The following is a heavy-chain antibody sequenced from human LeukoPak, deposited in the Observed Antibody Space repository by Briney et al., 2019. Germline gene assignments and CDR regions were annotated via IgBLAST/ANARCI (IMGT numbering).Heavy chain of an antibody. V-gene: IGHV1-69*04. Sequence: SVKVSCKASGGTFSSYAISWVRQAPRQGLEWMGRIIPILGIANYAQKFQGRVTITADKSTSTAYMELSSLRSEDTAVYYCARSVRPSDFDIWGQGTMVTVSS. J-gene: IGHJ3*02. CDR2: IIPILGIA. CDR3: ARSVRPSDFDI. CDR1: GGTFSSYA. D-gene: IGHD3-3*01.